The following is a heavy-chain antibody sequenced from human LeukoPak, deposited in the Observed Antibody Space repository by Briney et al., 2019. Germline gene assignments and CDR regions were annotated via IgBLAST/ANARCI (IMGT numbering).Heavy chain of an antibody. CDR1: GYTFTGYY. CDR3: ARVNCGGDCYSDRGAFDI. D-gene: IGHD2-21*02. Sequence: GASVKVSCKASGYTFTGYYMHWVRQAPGQGLEWMGGIIPIFGTANYAQKFQGRVTITADKSTSTAYMELSSLRSEDTAVYYCARVNCGGDCYSDRGAFDIWGQGTMVTVSS. J-gene: IGHJ3*02. V-gene: IGHV1-69*06. CDR2: IIPIFGTA.